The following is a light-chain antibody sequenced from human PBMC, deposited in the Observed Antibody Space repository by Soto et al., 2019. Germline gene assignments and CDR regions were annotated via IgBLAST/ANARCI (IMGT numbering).Light chain of an antibody. CDR2: DAS. CDR1: QSVSSC. J-gene: IGKJ1*01. V-gene: IGKV1-5*01. CDR3: QQYKIYPRT. Sequence: DIQMTQSPSTLSASVGDRVTITCRASQSVSSCLALYQQKPGKAPKFLIYDASTLESGVPSRFSGSGSETEFTLTTNSLQPDDFATYYCQQYKIYPRTFAQGTKVEIK.